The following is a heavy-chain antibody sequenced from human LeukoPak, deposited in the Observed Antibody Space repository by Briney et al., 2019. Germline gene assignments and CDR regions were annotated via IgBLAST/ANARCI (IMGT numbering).Heavy chain of an antibody. CDR2: MNPNSGNT. J-gene: IGHJ4*02. Sequence: ASVKVSCKASGYTFTSYDINWVRQATGQGLEWMGWMNPNSGNTGYAQKFQGRVTMTRDTTTSTVYMELSSLRSEDTAVYYCARGDYYYDSSGYVSPGLGDYWGQGTLVTVSS. CDR1: GYTFTSYD. D-gene: IGHD3-22*01. V-gene: IGHV1-8*02. CDR3: ARGDYYYDSSGYVSPGLGDY.